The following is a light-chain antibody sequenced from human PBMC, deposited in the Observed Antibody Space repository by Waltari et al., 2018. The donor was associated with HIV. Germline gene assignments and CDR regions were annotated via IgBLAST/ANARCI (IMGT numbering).Light chain of an antibody. J-gene: IGKJ4*01. Sequence: DIQMTQSPSYLSASVGDRVTIPCRASQSISSYLNWYQQKPGKAPTRLIYAASSLQSGVPSRFSGSGSGTDFTLTISSLQPEDFATYYCQQSYSTPVTFGGGTKVEIK. CDR3: QQSYSTPVT. V-gene: IGKV1-39*01. CDR1: QSISSY. CDR2: AAS.